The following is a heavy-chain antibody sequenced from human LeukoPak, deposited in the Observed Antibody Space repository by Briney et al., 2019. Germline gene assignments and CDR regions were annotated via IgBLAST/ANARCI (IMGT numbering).Heavy chain of an antibody. CDR2: ISSSSSYI. V-gene: IGHV3-21*01. CDR3: ARVPSRYCSSTSCSGGGY. J-gene: IGHJ4*02. D-gene: IGHD2-2*01. CDR1: GFTFSSYS. Sequence: GGSLRLSCAASGFTFSSYSMNWVRQAPGKGLEWVSSISSSSSYIYYADSVKGRFTISRDNAKNSLYLQMNSLRAEDTAVYYCARVPSRYCSSTSCSGGGYWGQGALVTVSS.